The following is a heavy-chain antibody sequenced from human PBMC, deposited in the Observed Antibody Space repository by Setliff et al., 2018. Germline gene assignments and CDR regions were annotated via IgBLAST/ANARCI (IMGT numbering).Heavy chain of an antibody. J-gene: IGHJ4*02. CDR3: ARDRGYNFWSGYFAKDYFDY. V-gene: IGHV1-18*01. Sequence: ASVKVSCKASGYTFTSYGISWVRQAPGQGLEWMGWISAYNGNTNYAQKLQGRVTMTTDTSTSTAYMELRSLRSDDTAVYYCARDRGYNFWSGYFAKDYFDYWGQGTLVTVSS. CDR1: GYTFTSYG. CDR2: ISAYNGNT. D-gene: IGHD3-3*01.